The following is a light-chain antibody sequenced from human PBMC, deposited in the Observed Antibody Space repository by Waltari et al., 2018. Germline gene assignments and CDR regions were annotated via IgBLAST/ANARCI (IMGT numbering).Light chain of an antibody. V-gene: IGKV4-1*01. CDR3: QQYYSTPYT. Sequence: DIVMTQSPDSLAVSLGERATINCKSSQRVFYSSNNKNYLAWYQQKPGQPPKLLIYWASTRESGVPDRFSGSGSGTDFTLTISSLQAEDVAVYYCQQYYSTPYTFGQGTKLEIK. CDR2: WAS. CDR1: QRVFYSSNNKNY. J-gene: IGKJ2*01.